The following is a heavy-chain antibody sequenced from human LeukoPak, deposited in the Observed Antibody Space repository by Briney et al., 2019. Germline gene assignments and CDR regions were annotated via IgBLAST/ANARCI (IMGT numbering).Heavy chain of an antibody. V-gene: IGHV4-39*02. CDR3: ARDHLANLASRLFDP. CDR1: GGSISSSNYY. J-gene: IGHJ5*02. CDR2: IYYSGST. Sequence: SETLSLTYTVSGGSISSSNYYWGWIRQPPGKGLEWIGSIYYSGSTYYNPSLKSRVTISVDTSKNQFSLKLNSVTAADTAVYYCARDHLANLASRLFDPWGQGTLVTVSS. D-gene: IGHD3-3*01.